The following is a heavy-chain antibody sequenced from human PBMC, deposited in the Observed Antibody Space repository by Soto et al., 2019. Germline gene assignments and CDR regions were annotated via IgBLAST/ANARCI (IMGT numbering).Heavy chain of an antibody. CDR3: AKVRGHAFDI. J-gene: IGHJ3*02. CDR2: IFYSGTT. CDR1: GVSINSGDYY. D-gene: IGHD3-10*01. V-gene: IGHV4-31*03. Sequence: QVQLQESGPGLVKPSQTLSLNCSVSGVSINSGDYYWSWIRQHAGQSLEWIGYIFYSGTTFYNPSLKSRVTISIDASKNQFSLEMSSVTAADTAVYYCAKVRGHAFDIRGQGTMVTVSS.